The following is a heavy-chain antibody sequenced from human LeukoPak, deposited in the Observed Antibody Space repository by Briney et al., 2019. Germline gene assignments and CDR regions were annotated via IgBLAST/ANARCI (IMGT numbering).Heavy chain of an antibody. J-gene: IGHJ4*02. CDR2: INHSGST. V-gene: IGHV4-34*01. CDR1: GGSISSYY. CDR3: ARGYGSGRYCRY. Sequence: SETLSLTCTVSGGSISSYYWSWIRQPPGKGLEWIGEINHSGSTNYNPSLKSRVTISVDTSKNQFSLKLSSVTAADTAVYYCARGYGSGRYCRYWGQGTLVTVSS. D-gene: IGHD3-10*01.